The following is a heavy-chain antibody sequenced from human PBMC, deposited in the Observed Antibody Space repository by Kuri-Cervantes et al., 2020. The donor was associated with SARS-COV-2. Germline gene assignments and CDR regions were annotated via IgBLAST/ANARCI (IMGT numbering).Heavy chain of an antibody. D-gene: IGHD3-22*01. CDR1: GFIFSDFG. Sequence: GESLKISCAASGFIFSDFGMNWVRQAPGKGLEWVSYISSSSTTIYYADSVKGRFTISRDNAKNSLYLQMNSLRAEDTAVYYCSRTYDSSGSLYYYYYMDVWGKGTTVTVSS. CDR2: ISSSSTTI. CDR3: SRTYDSSGSLYYYYYMDV. V-gene: IGHV3-48*01. J-gene: IGHJ6*03.